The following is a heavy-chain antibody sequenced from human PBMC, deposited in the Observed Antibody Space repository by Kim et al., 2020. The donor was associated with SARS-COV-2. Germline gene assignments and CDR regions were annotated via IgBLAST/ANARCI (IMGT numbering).Heavy chain of an antibody. CDR3: ARASAELVLWFGELYGMDV. CDR1: GFTFSSYA. D-gene: IGHD3-10*01. J-gene: IGHJ6*02. V-gene: IGHV3-30*04. CDR2: ISYDGSNK. Sequence: GGSLRLSCAASGFTFSSYAMHWVRQAPGKGLEWVAVISYDGSNKYYADSVKGRFTISRDNSKNTLYLQMNSLRAEDTAVYYCARASAELVLWFGELYGMDVWRQGTTVTLSS.